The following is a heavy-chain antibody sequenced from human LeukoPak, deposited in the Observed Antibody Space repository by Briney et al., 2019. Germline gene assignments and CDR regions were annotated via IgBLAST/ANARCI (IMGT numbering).Heavy chain of an antibody. CDR1: GYTFTRYG. CDR3: ARVGGGAKDFDY. D-gene: IGHD1-26*01. J-gene: IGHJ4*02. V-gene: IGHV1-18*01. CDR2: ISAYNGNA. Sequence: ASVKVSCKASGYTFTRYGISWVRQAPGQGFEWMGWISAYNGNANYAQKLQGRVTMTTDTSTSTAYMELRSLRSDDTAVYYCARVGGGAKDFDYWGQGTLVTVSS.